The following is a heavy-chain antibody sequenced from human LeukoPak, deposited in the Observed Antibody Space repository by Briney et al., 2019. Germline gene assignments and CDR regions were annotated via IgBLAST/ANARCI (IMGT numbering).Heavy chain of an antibody. D-gene: IGHD5-12*01. CDR3: AKALGATIFDY. Sequence: GGSLRLSCAASGFTFSSYSMNWVRQAPGKGLEWVSAISGSGGSTYYADSVKGRFTISRDNSKNTLYLQMNSLRAEDTAVYYCAKALGATIFDYWGQGTLVTVSS. J-gene: IGHJ4*02. V-gene: IGHV3-23*01. CDR1: GFTFSSYS. CDR2: ISGSGGST.